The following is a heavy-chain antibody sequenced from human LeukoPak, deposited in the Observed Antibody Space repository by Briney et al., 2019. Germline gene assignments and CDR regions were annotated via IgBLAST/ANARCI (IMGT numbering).Heavy chain of an antibody. J-gene: IGHJ4*02. CDR2: IYYSGST. Sequence: SETLSLTCTVSGGSISSGGYYWSWIRQHPGKGLEWIGYIYYSGSTYYNPSLKRRVTISVDTSKNQFSLKLSSVTAADTAVYYCASSGSYYPAGFDYWGQGTLVTVSS. CDR1: GGSISSGGYY. CDR3: ASSGSYYPAGFDY. V-gene: IGHV4-31*03. D-gene: IGHD1-26*01.